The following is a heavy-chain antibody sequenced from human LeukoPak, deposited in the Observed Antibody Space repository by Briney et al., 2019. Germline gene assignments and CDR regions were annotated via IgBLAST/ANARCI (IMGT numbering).Heavy chain of an antibody. D-gene: IGHD5-18*01. CDR2: IIPIFGTA. V-gene: IGHV1-69*05. Sequence: SVKVSCKASGGTFSSYAISWVRQAPGQGLEGMGRIIPIFGTANYAQKFQGRVTITTDESTSTAYMELSSLRSEDTAVYYCAREGGYSYGSLGYWGQGTLVTVSS. CDR1: GGTFSSYA. CDR3: AREGGYSYGSLGY. J-gene: IGHJ4*02.